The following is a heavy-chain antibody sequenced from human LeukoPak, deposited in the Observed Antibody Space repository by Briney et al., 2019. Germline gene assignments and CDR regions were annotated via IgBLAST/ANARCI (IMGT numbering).Heavy chain of an antibody. CDR3: AKDPNFYYCMDV. J-gene: IGHJ6*03. V-gene: IGHV3-21*01. CDR1: GFTFNSYN. Sequence: PGGSLRLSCAASGFTFNSYNMNWVRQAPGRALEWVSSITSSGTYIFYADSVKGRFTISRDNAKNSLYLQMNSLGPEDTAVYYCAKDPNFYYCMDVWGKGTTVTISS. CDR2: ITSSGTYI.